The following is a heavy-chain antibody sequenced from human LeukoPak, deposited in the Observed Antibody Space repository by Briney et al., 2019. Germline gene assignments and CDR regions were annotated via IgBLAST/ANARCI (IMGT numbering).Heavy chain of an antibody. J-gene: IGHJ4*02. CDR3: VGATGFAY. V-gene: IGHV3-66*01. D-gene: IGHD4-17*01. CDR2: IHNSGST. CDR1: GFTVSSNS. Sequence: GGSRSLSCAVPGFTVSSNSMSWVRQAPGKGLEWVSVIHNSGSTYYANSVKDRFTFSRDTSKNTVYLQVNSLRAEDTAVYYCVGATGFAYWGQGTLVTVSS.